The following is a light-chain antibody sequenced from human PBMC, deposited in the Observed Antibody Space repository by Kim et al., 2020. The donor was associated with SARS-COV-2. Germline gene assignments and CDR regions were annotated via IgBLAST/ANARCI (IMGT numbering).Light chain of an antibody. V-gene: IGKV3-15*01. CDR1: QGVGKN. CDR3: QQYQNWPPIT. J-gene: IGKJ5*01. Sequence: SPGERATLSCRASQGVGKNLAWYQEKVGQAPRLLIYGASTRATGIPARFSGSGSGTEFTLTISSLQSEDFAVYYCQQYQNWPPITFGQGTRLEIK. CDR2: GAS.